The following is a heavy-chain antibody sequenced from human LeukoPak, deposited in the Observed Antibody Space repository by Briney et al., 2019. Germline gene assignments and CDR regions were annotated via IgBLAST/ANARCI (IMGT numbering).Heavy chain of an antibody. J-gene: IGHJ4*02. CDR3: ARGYTKARY. CDR2: ISSNGGST. Sequence: GGSLRLSCAASGFTFSSYAMHWVPQAPGKGLEYVSAISSNGGSTYYANSVKGRFTISRDNSKNTLYLQMGSLRAEDMAVYYCARGYTKARYWGQGTLVTVSS. D-gene: IGHD4-11*01. V-gene: IGHV3-64*01. CDR1: GFTFSSYA.